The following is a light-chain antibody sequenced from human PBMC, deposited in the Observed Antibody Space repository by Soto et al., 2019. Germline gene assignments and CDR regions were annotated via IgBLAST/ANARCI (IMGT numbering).Light chain of an antibody. J-gene: IGLJ3*02. CDR2: GND. CDR1: SSNIGAGYD. V-gene: IGLV1-40*01. CDR3: QSYDSSLSGFWV. Sequence: QSALTQPPSVSGAPGQRVTISCTGSSSNIGAGYDVPWYQQFSGTSPKPLIYGNDNRPSGVPDRFSGSKSGTSASLAITGLLAEDEADYYCQSYDSSLSGFWVFGGGTKLTVL.